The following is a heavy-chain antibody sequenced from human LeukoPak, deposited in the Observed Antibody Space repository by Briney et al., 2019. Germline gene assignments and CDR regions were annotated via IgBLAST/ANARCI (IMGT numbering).Heavy chain of an antibody. CDR1: GGSFSGYY. CDR2: INHSGST. Sequence: SETMSLTCAVYGGSFSGYYWSWIRQPPGKGLEWIGEINHSGSTNYNPSLKSRVTISVDTSKNQFSLKLSSVTAADTAVYYCARSGGPGHFDLWGRGTLVTVSS. V-gene: IGHV4-34*01. D-gene: IGHD4-23*01. CDR3: ARSGGPGHFDL. J-gene: IGHJ2*01.